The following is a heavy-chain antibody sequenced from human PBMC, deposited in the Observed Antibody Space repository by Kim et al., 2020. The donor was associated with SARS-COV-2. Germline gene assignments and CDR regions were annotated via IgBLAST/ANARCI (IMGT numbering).Heavy chain of an antibody. CDR1: GGTFSSYA. CDR2: IIPIFGTA. J-gene: IGHJ5*02. D-gene: IGHD6-19*01. Sequence: SVKVSCKASGGTFSSYAISWVRQAPGQGLEWMGGIIPIFGTANYAQKFQGRVTITADESTSTAYMELSSLRSEDTAVYYCARVFSGWYYWFDPWGQGTLVTVSS. V-gene: IGHV1-69*13. CDR3: ARVFSGWYYWFDP.